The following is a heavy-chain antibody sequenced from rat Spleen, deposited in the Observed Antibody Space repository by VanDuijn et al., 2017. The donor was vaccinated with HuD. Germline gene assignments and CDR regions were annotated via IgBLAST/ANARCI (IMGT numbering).Heavy chain of an antibody. CDR1: GFTFRNYD. J-gene: IGHJ3*01. CDR2: ISPSGTGT. D-gene: IGHD4-3*01. Sequence: EVQLVESGGGLVQPGGSLRLSCTTSGFTFRNYDMAWVRQAPTKGLEWVTSISPSGTGTYYRDSVRGRFTFSRDNAKSTLSLQMDSLRSEDTATYYCVRQDTSGYSNWFAYWGQGTLVSVSS. CDR3: VRQDTSGYSNWFAY. V-gene: IGHV5-25*01.